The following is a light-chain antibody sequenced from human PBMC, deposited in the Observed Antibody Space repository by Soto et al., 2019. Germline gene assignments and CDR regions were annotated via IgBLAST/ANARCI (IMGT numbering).Light chain of an antibody. CDR2: STS. Sequence: QAVVTQEPSFSVSPGGTVTLTCGLSSGSVSASYYPSWYQQTPGQAPRTLIYSTSTRSSGVPDRFSGSILGSKAALTITGAQADDESDYYCVLYMGRGIGVFGGGTKLTVL. CDR1: SGSVSASYY. V-gene: IGLV8-61*01. J-gene: IGLJ3*02. CDR3: VLYMGRGIGV.